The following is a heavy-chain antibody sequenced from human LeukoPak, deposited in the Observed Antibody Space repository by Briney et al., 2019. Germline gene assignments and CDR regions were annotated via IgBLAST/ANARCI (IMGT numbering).Heavy chain of an antibody. CDR1: GFTFSSYG. CDR2: ISYDGSNK. D-gene: IGHD5-18*01. J-gene: IGHJ5*02. V-gene: IGHV3-30*03. Sequence: GGSLRLSCAASGFTFSSYGMHWVRQAPGKGLEWVAVISYDGSNKYYADSVKGRFTISRDNSKNTLYLQMNSLRAEDTAVYYCASARGYSYGYNHWGQGTLVTVSS. CDR3: ASARGYSYGYNH.